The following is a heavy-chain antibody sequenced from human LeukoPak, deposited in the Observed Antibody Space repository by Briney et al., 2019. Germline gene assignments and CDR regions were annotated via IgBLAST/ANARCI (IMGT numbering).Heavy chain of an antibody. Sequence: PPGGSLRLSCAASGFTFSSYTMNWVRQAPGKGLEWVSSITSGGVNTYYADSVKGRFTISRDNTKNSLYLQMNSLRAEDTAVYYCASHPSGSFPLIDYWGQGTLVTVSS. CDR3: ASHPSGSFPLIDY. J-gene: IGHJ4*02. CDR1: GFTFSSYT. CDR2: ITSGGVNT. D-gene: IGHD1-26*01. V-gene: IGHV3-48*01.